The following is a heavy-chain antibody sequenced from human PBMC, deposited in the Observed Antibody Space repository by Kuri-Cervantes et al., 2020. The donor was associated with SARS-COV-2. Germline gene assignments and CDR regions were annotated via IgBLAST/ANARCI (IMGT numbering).Heavy chain of an antibody. J-gene: IGHJ6*03. CDR2: INPSGGST. CDR3: ARGFVYYYDSSGYYQYYYYYYMDV. CDR1: GYTFTSYY. Sequence: ASVKVSCKASGYTFTSYYMHWVRQAPGQGLEWMGIINPSGGSTSYAQKFQGRVTMTRDTSTSTVYMELSSLRSEDTAVYYCARGFVYYYDSSGYYQYYYYYYMDVWGKGTTVTVSS. V-gene: IGHV1-46*01. D-gene: IGHD3-22*01.